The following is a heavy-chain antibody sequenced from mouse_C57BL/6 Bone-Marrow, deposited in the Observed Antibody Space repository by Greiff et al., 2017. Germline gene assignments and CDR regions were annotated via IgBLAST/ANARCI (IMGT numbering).Heavy chain of an antibody. CDR3: ARRGTTVVAHFDY. V-gene: IGHV5-9*01. CDR1: GFTFSSYT. D-gene: IGHD1-1*01. J-gene: IGHJ2*01. Sequence: EVQLQESGGGLVKPGGSLKLSCAASGFTFSSYTMSWVRQTPEKRLEWVATISGGGGNTYYPDSVKGRFTISRDNAKNTLYLQMSSLRSEDTALYYCARRGTTVVAHFDYWGQGTTLTVSS. CDR2: ISGGGGNT.